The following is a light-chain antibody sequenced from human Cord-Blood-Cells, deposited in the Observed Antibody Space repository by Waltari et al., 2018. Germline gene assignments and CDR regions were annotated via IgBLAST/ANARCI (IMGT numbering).Light chain of an antibody. CDR1: QSVSSY. CDR2: DAS. CDR3: QQRSNWPYS. V-gene: IGKV3-11*01. Sequence: IVLTQSPPTLSSSPAERATLSCRASQSVSSYLAWYQQKPGQAPRLLIYDASNRATGIPARFSGSGSGTDFTLTISSLEPEDFAVYYCQQRSNWPYSFGQGTKLEIK. J-gene: IGKJ2*03.